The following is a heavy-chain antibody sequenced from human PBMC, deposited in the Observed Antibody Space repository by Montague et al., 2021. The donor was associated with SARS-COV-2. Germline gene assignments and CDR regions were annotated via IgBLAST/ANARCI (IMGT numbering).Heavy chain of an antibody. CDR2: IYYSGST. CDR1: GVSISSYY. V-gene: IGHV4-59*08. Sequence: SETLSLTCTVSGVSISSYYWTWIRQPPGKGLEWIGFIYYSGSTNYNPSLKSRVTISVDTSKNQFSLKLSSVTAADTAVYYCAKQALTRYCTSTTCCRAAFDIWGQGTMVTVSS. CDR3: AKQALTRYCTSTTCCRAAFDI. J-gene: IGHJ3*02. D-gene: IGHD2-2*01.